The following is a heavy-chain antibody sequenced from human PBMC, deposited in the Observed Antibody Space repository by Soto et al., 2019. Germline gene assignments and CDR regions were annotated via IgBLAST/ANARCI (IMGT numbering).Heavy chain of an antibody. CDR2: IYYSGST. V-gene: IGHV4-59*01. Sequence: SETLSLTGTVSGGSISSYYCSWIRQPPWKGLEWIGYIYYSGSTNYNPSLKSRVTISVDTSKNQFSLKLSSVTAADTAVYYCARDVSAYYDFWSGYWTRAYYEGMDVWGQRTTVPVCS. CDR3: ARDVSAYYDFWSGYWTRAYYEGMDV. D-gene: IGHD3-3*01. CDR1: GGSISSYY. J-gene: IGHJ6*01.